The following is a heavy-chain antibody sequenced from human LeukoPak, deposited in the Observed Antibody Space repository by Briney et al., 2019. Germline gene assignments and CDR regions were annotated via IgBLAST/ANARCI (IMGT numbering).Heavy chain of an antibody. D-gene: IGHD1-26*01. CDR3: ARALLGATLFWFDP. CDR1: GYTFTSYD. V-gene: IGHV1-8*01. Sequence: GASVKVSCKASGYTFTSYDINWVRQATGQGLEWTGWMNPNSGNTGYAQKFQGRVTMTRNTSISTAYMELSSLRSEDTAVYYCARALLGATLFWFDPWGQGTLVTVSS. J-gene: IGHJ5*02. CDR2: MNPNSGNT.